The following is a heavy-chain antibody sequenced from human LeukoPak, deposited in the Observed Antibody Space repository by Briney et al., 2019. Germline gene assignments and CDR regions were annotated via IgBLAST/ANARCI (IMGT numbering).Heavy chain of an antibody. Sequence: GGSLRLSCAASGFSVSNYGMNWVRQAPGKGLQWVSGLSDSADKTYYADSVKGRFTISRDNSKNTLYLQMNSLRAEDTAVYYCAREEDIVVVPAASSGRDYYYGMDVWGQGTTVTVSS. V-gene: IGHV3-23*01. CDR3: AREEDIVVVPAASSGRDYYYGMDV. CDR1: GFSVSNYG. D-gene: IGHD2-2*01. CDR2: LSDSADKT. J-gene: IGHJ6*02.